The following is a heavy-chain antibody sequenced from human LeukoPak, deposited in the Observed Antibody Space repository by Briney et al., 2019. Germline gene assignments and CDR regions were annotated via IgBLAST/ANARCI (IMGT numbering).Heavy chain of an antibody. Sequence: SETLSLTCTVSGGPISSYYWSWIRQPPGKGLEWIGYIYYSGSTNYNPSLKSRVTISVDTSKNQFSLKLSSVTAADTAVYYCARVIYSSSWYWYYFDYWGQGTLVTVSS. CDR1: GGPISSYY. V-gene: IGHV4-59*01. CDR2: IYYSGST. J-gene: IGHJ4*02. D-gene: IGHD6-13*01. CDR3: ARVIYSSSWYWYYFDY.